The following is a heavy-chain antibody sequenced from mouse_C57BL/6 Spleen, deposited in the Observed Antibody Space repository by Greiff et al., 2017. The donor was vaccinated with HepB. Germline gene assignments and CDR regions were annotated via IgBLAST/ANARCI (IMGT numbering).Heavy chain of an antibody. CDR2: IHPNSGST. D-gene: IGHD1-1*01. J-gene: IGHJ4*01. CDR3: ARRRITTVVAPYYAMDY. CDR1: GYTFTSYW. V-gene: IGHV1-64*01. Sequence: VQLQQPGAGLVKPGASVKLSCKASGYTFTSYWMHWVKQRPGQGLEWIGMIHPNSGSTNYNEKFKSKATLTVDKSSSTAYMQLSSLTSEDSAVYYCARRRITTVVAPYYAMDYWGQGTSVTVSS.